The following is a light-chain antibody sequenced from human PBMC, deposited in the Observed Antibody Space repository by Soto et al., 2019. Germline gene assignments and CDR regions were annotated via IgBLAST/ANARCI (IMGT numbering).Light chain of an antibody. Sequence: DIKMTQSPSTLSASIGDRVTITCRASQSTTGWLAWYQQKPGKAPKLLIYGTSSLETGVPSRFSGSGSGTEFTLTITCLQPDDFATYYCQQYSPYSYSFGQGTKLEIK. CDR1: QSTTGW. V-gene: IGKV1-5*03. J-gene: IGKJ2*03. CDR3: QQYSPYSYS. CDR2: GTS.